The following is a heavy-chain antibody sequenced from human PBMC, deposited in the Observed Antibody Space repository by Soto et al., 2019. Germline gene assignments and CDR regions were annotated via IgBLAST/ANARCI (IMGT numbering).Heavy chain of an antibody. D-gene: IGHD5-18*01. CDR1: GGSISSDY. V-gene: IGHV4-59*08. CDR3: ARLVWSYGTWFDP. CDR2: IYYSGST. J-gene: IGHJ5*02. Sequence: QVQLQESGPGLVKPSETLSLTCTVSGGSISSDYWSWIRQPPGKGLEWIGYIYYSGSTNYNPSLKSRVTISVDTSKNQFSLKLSSVTAADTAVYYCARLVWSYGTWFDPWGQGTLVTVSS.